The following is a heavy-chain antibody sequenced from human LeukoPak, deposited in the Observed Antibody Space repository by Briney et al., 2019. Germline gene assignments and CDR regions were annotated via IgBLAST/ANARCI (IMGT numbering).Heavy chain of an antibody. D-gene: IGHD4-17*01. CDR2: IYYSGRT. CDR3: ARSSDYGDYD. Sequence: SETLSLTCTVSGGSVSSGGYYWIWIRQHPGKGLEWLGYIYYSGRTYYNRSLKSRITISLDTSENRFSLNLTSVSAADTAFYYCARSSDYGDYDWGQGTLVTVSS. V-gene: IGHV4-31*03. J-gene: IGHJ4*02. CDR1: GGSVSSGGYY.